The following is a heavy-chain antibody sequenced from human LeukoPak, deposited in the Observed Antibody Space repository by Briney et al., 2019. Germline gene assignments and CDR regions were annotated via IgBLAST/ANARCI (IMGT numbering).Heavy chain of an antibody. V-gene: IGHV3-30*04. CDR3: ARDGVAMATTYYYYMDV. J-gene: IGHJ6*03. CDR2: ISYNGSNK. D-gene: IGHD5-24*01. CDR1: GFTFSSYA. Sequence: GRSLRLSCAASGFTFSSYAMHWVRQAPGKGLEWVAVISYNGSNKYYADSVKGRFTISRDNSKNTLYLQMNSLRAEDTAVYYCARDGVAMATTYYYYMDVWGKGTTVTVSS.